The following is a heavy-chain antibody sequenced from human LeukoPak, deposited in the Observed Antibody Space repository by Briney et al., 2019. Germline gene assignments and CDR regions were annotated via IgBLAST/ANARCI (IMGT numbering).Heavy chain of an antibody. Sequence: ASVKVSCKASGYTFTGYYMHWVRQAPGQGLEWMGRINPNSGGTNYAQKFQGRVTMTRDTSISTAYMELSRLRSDDTAVYYCARGLTYYYDSSGYYYWFDPWGQGTLVTVSS. J-gene: IGHJ5*02. V-gene: IGHV1-2*06. CDR2: INPNSGGT. CDR3: ARGLTYYYDSSGYYYWFDP. D-gene: IGHD3-22*01. CDR1: GYTFTGYY.